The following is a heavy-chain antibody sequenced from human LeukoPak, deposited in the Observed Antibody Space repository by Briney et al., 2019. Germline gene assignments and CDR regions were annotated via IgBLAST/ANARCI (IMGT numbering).Heavy chain of an antibody. D-gene: IGHD2-2*02. CDR2: INHSGST. CDR1: GGSFSDYY. V-gene: IGHV4-34*01. Sequence: SETLSLTCAVYGGSFSDYYWSWIRQPPGKGLEWIGEINHSGSTNYNPSLKSRVTISVDTSKNQFSLKLSSVTAADTAVYYCAREDCSSTSCYSQMYNWFDPWGQGTLVTVSS. CDR3: AREDCSSTSCYSQMYNWFDP. J-gene: IGHJ5*02.